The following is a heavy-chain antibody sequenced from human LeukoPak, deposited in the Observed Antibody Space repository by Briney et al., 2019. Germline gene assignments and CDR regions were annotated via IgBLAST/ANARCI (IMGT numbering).Heavy chain of an antibody. CDR3: AKAPYDILTGYYIPRNDYYYMDV. CDR1: GFTFSSYA. CDR2: ISGSGGST. J-gene: IGHJ6*03. D-gene: IGHD3-9*01. V-gene: IGHV3-23*01. Sequence: PGGSLRLPCAASGFTFSSYAMSWVRQAPGKGLEWVSAISGSGGSTYYADSVKGRFTISRDNSKNTLYLQMNSLRAEDTAVYYCAKAPYDILTGYYIPRNDYYYMDVWGKGTTVTISS.